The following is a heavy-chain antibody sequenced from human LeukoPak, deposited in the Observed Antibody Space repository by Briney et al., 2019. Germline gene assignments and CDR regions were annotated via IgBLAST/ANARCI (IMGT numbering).Heavy chain of an antibody. Sequence: ETLSLTCAVYGGSFSGYYWMHWVRQGPGKGLVWVSRINSDGSSTNYADSVKGRFTISRDNAKNTLYLQMNSLRAEDTAVYYCARVPITLAGTKDAKYFQHWGQGTLVTVSS. D-gene: IGHD6-19*01. CDR3: ARVPITLAGTKDAKYFQH. J-gene: IGHJ1*01. CDR2: INSDGSST. CDR1: GGSFSGYYW. V-gene: IGHV3-74*01.